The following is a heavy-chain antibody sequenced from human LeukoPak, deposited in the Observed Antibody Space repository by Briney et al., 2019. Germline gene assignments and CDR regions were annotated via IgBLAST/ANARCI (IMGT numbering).Heavy chain of an antibody. CDR3: ARGRSPTMIVVDDNPYFDY. J-gene: IGHJ4*02. D-gene: IGHD3-22*01. CDR1: GGSFSGYY. CDR2: INHSGST. Sequence: SETLSLTCAVYGGSFSGYYWSWIRQPPGKGLEWIGEINHSGSTNYNPSLKSRVTISVDTSKNQFSLRLSSVTAADTAVYYCARGRSPTMIVVDDNPYFDYWGQETLVTVSS. V-gene: IGHV4-34*01.